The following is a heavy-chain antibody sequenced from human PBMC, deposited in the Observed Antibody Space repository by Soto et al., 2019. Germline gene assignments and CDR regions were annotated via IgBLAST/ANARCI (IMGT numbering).Heavy chain of an antibody. CDR3: ARAPSGYYFDN. CDR1: GYTFTSYA. CDR2: INTDNGNT. J-gene: IGHJ4*03. Sequence: ASVKVSCKASGYTFTSYAIRWVRQAPGQRLECMGWINTDNGNTKYSQKFQGRVTITRDTSASTAYMELSSLTSEDTAVYFCARAPSGYYFDNWGQGTTVTVSS. D-gene: IGHD3-10*01. V-gene: IGHV1-3*04.